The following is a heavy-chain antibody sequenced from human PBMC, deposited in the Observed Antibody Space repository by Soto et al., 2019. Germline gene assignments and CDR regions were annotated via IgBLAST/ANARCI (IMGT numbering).Heavy chain of an antibody. CDR2: IYYSGST. CDR1: GGSISSSSYY. Sequence: SETLSFTCTVSGGSISSSSYYWGWIRQPPGKGLEWIGSIYYSGSTYYNPSLKSRVTISVDTSKNQFSLKLSSVTAADTAVYYCAGYCSGGSCYSSDYWGQGTLVTVSS. D-gene: IGHD2-15*01. CDR3: AGYCSGGSCYSSDY. J-gene: IGHJ4*02. V-gene: IGHV4-39*01.